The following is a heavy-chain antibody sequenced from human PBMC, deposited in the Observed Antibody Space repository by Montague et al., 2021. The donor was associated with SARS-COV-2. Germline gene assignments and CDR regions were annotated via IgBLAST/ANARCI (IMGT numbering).Heavy chain of an antibody. D-gene: IGHD3-10*01. V-gene: IGHV4-38-2*02. CDR2: SYHSGTT. J-gene: IGHJ4*02. CDR3: ARAPYYGPGKPYQFDY. Sequence: SETLSLTCTVSGYSINSNYYWGWIRQPPGKGLEWIGCSYHSGTTHYHPXXESRVTISLDTSNNHFSLKVTSVTAADTAVYYCARAPYYGPGKPYQFDYWGRGTLVTVSS. CDR1: GYSINSNYY.